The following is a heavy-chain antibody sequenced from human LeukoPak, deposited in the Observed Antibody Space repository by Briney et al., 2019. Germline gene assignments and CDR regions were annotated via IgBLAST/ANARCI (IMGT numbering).Heavy chain of an antibody. CDR3: ARADGTNSGTNAFDV. J-gene: IGHJ3*01. D-gene: IGHD4-23*01. Sequence: ASVKVSCKTSGYRFNVYDILWVRQAPGHGLDYVGWISTYTGRANYAQKFQGRVSMITDTSTSTAYLELTNLTSGDTGLYYCARADGTNSGTNAFDVWGLGTMVTVAS. V-gene: IGHV1-18*01. CDR2: ISTYTGRA. CDR1: GYRFNVYD.